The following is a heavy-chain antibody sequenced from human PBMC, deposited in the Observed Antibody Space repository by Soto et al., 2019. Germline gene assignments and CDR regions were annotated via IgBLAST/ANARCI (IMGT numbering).Heavy chain of an antibody. CDR1: GFTFSSCA. CDR2: ISGSGGIT. J-gene: IGHJ6*02. Sequence: PGGSLRLSCAASGFTFSSCAMSWVRQAPGKGLEWVSAISGSGGITYYADSVKGRFTISRDNSKNTLYLQLSSLRAEDTAVYYCAKCVAYYDILTGYYRGDYYYGMDVWGQGTTVTVSS. CDR3: AKCVAYYDILTGYYRGDYYYGMDV. D-gene: IGHD3-9*01. V-gene: IGHV3-23*01.